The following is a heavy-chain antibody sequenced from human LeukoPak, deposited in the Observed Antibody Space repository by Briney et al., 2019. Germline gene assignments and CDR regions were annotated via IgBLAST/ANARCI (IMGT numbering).Heavy chain of an antibody. D-gene: IGHD6-13*01. J-gene: IGHJ4*02. CDR2: IYSGGST. V-gene: IGHV3-66*01. Sequence: PGGSLRLSCAASGFTVSSNYMSWVRQAPGKGLEWVSVIYSGGSTYYADSVKGRFTISRDNSKNTLYLQMNSLRAEDTAVYYCARDYSQGYFDYWGQGTLVTVSS. CDR1: GFTVSSNY. CDR3: ARDYSQGYFDY.